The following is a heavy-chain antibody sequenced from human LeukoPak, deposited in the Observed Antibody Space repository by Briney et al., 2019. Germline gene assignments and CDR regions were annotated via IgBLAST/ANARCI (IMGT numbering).Heavy chain of an antibody. Sequence: PGGSLRLSCAASGFTFSSHWMHWVRQAPGKGLVWVSRINPEGSSTSYADSVKGRFTISRDNAKNTLYLQMNSLRAEDTAVYYCARDGNYGDYIWGQGTLVTVSS. CDR3: ARDGNYGDYI. V-gene: IGHV3-74*01. D-gene: IGHD4-17*01. J-gene: IGHJ4*02. CDR2: INPEGSST. CDR1: GFTFSSHW.